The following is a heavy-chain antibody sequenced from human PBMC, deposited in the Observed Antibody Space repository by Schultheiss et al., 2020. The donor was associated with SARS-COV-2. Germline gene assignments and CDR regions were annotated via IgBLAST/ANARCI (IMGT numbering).Heavy chain of an antibody. CDR1: GFTFSSYD. CDR2: IGTAGDT. CDR3: ARGYYDSSGYSFDY. J-gene: IGHJ4*02. V-gene: IGHV3-13*01. Sequence: GESLKISCAASGFTFSSYDMHWVRQATGKGLEWVSAIGTAGDTYYPGSVKGRFTISRENAKNSLYLQMNSLRAGDTAVYYCARGYYDSSGYSFDYWGQGTLVTVSS. D-gene: IGHD3-22*01.